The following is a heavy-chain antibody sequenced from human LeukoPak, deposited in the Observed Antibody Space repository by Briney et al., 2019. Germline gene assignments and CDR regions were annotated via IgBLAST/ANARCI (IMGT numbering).Heavy chain of an antibody. D-gene: IGHD4-17*01. Sequence: GRSLRLSCAASGFSFSSYAMHWVRQAPGKGLEWVAVISYDGSNKYYADSVKGRFTISRDNSKNTLYLQMNSLRAEDTAVYYFARDDYGDYVDYWGQGTLVTVSS. CDR3: ARDDYGDYVDY. J-gene: IGHJ4*02. CDR2: ISYDGSNK. V-gene: IGHV3-30-3*01. CDR1: GFSFSSYA.